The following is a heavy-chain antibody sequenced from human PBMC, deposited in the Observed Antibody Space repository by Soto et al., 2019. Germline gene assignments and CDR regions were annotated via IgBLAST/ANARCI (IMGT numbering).Heavy chain of an antibody. J-gene: IGHJ4*02. V-gene: IGHV1-18*01. CDR2: FSDYNGNT. CDR3: ARVIASAADFDY. D-gene: IGHD6-13*01. Sequence: QVQLVQSGAEVKKPGASVKVSCKASSYTFASYGISWVPQAPGQGLEWMGWFSDYNGNTNYAQTLQGRVTMTTDTSTSTAYMEQRSLRSDDTAVYYCARVIASAADFDYWGQGTLVTVSS. CDR1: SYTFASYG.